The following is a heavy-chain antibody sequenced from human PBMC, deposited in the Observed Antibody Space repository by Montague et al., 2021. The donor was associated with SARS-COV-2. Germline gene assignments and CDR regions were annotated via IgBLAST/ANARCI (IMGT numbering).Heavy chain of an antibody. CDR1: GFTFSSYA. CDR2: ISYDGSNK. Sequence: SLRLSCAASGFTFSSYAMHWVRQAPGKGLEWVAVISYDGSNKYYXDSXKGRFTISRDNSKNTLYLQMNSLRAEDTAVYYCARGRGGSYRTAFDIWGQGTMVTVSS. J-gene: IGHJ3*02. V-gene: IGHV3-30*04. D-gene: IGHD1-26*01. CDR3: ARGRGGSYRTAFDI.